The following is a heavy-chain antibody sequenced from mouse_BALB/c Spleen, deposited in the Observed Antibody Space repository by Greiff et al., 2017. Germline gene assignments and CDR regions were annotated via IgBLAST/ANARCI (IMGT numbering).Heavy chain of an antibody. CDR1: GYTFTSYW. CDR2: IYPSDSYT. J-gene: IGHJ4*01. V-gene: IGHV1-69*02. Sequence: VKLQQPGAELVRPGASVKLSCKASGYTFTSYWINWVKQRPGQGLEWIGNIYPSDSYTNYNQKFKDKATLTVDKSSSTAYMQLSSPTSEDSAVYYCTRGSGSSTMDYWGQGTSVTVSS. CDR3: TRGSGSSTMDY. D-gene: IGHD1-3*01.